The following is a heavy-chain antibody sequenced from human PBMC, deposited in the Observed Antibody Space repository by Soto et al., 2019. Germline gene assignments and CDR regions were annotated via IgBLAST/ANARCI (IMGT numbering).Heavy chain of an antibody. V-gene: IGHV3-49*03. CDR2: IRSKAYGGTT. Sequence: GGSLRLSCTASGFTFGDYAMGWFRQAPGKGLEWVGFIRSKAYGGTTEYAASVKGRFTISRDDSKSIAYLQMNSLKTEDTAVYYCSRVVGGWANYYYGMDVWGQGTTVTVSS. J-gene: IGHJ6*02. CDR3: SRVVGGWANYYYGMDV. CDR1: GFTFGDYA. D-gene: IGHD3-16*01.